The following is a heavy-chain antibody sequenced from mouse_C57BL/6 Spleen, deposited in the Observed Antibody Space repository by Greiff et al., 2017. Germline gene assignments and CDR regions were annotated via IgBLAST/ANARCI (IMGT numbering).Heavy chain of an antibody. V-gene: IGHV6-6*01. CDR3: TRPRDYDGYFDY. J-gene: IGHJ2*01. Sequence: EVQVVESGGGLVQPGGSMKLSCAASGFTFSDAWMDWVRQSPEKGLEWVAEIRNKANNHATYYAESVKGRFTISRDDSKSSVYLQMNSLRAEDTGIYYCTRPRDYDGYFDYWGQGTTLTVSS. D-gene: IGHD2-4*01. CDR1: GFTFSDAW. CDR2: IRNKANNHAT.